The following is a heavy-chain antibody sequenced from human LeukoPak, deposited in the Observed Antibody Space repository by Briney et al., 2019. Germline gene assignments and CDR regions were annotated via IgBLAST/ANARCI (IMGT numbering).Heavy chain of an antibody. Sequence: PSETLSLTCAVSGGSISSNNWWSWVRQPPGKGLEWIGEIYHSGSTNYNPSLKSRATTSVDKSKNQFSLRLSSVTAADTAVYYCAREGDYGDLDYWGQGTLVTVSS. V-gene: IGHV4-4*02. CDR2: IYHSGST. CDR3: AREGDYGDLDY. D-gene: IGHD4-17*01. J-gene: IGHJ4*02. CDR1: GGSISSNNW.